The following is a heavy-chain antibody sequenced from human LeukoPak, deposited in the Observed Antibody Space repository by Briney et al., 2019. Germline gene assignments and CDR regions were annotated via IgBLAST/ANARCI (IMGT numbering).Heavy chain of an antibody. CDR2: ISPYNGNT. D-gene: IGHD6-13*01. CDR3: AREASSSWPNWFDP. CDR1: HHTFMNYG. V-gene: IGHV1-18*01. J-gene: IGHJ5*02. Sequence: ASVKASGKASHHTFMNYGISWVRQAPGQGLEWMGWISPYNGNTKYPQKLQGRVTMTTDTSTSTAYMELRSLRSDDTAVYYCAREASSSWPNWFDPWGQGTLVTVSS.